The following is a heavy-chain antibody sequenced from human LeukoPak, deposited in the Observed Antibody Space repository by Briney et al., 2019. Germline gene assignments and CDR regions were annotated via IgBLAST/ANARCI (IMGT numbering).Heavy chain of an antibody. D-gene: IGHD4-17*01. J-gene: IGHJ4*02. Sequence: GGSLRLSCAASGFTVSSNYMSWVRQAPGKGLEWVSVIYSGDSTYYAGSVKGRFTISRHNSKNTVYLQMNSLRTEDTAVYYCATLDYGEYYFDYWGQGTLVTVSS. CDR2: IYSGDST. CDR3: ATLDYGEYYFDY. CDR1: GFTVSSNY. V-gene: IGHV3-53*04.